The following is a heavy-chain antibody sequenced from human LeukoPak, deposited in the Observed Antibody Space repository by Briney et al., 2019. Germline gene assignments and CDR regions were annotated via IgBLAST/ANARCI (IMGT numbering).Heavy chain of an antibody. D-gene: IGHD6-13*01. J-gene: IGHJ6*03. CDR3: ARTPAGPPYYMDV. CDR1: GGSSSSYY. CDR2: IYYSGST. Sequence: SETLSLTCTVSGGSSSSYYWSWIRQPPGKGLEWIGYIYYSGSTNYNPSLRRRVTISVDTSRNQFSLQLNSVTAADTAVYYCARTPAGPPYYMDVWGKGTTVTVSS. V-gene: IGHV4-59*01.